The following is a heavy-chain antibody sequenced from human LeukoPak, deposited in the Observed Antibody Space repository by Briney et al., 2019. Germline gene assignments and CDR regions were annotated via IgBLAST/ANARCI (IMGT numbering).Heavy chain of an antibody. CDR2: INHSGST. CDR3: ARHSSTLFDY. D-gene: IGHD6-13*01. Sequence: KASETLSLTCAVYGGSFSGYYWSWIRQPPGKGLEWIGEINHSGSTNYNPSLESRVTISVDTSKNQFSLKLSSVTAADTAVYYCARHSSTLFDYWGQGTLVTVSS. CDR1: GGSFSGYY. J-gene: IGHJ4*02. V-gene: IGHV4-34*01.